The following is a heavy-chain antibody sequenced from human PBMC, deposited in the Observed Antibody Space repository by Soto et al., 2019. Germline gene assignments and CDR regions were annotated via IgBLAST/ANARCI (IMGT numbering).Heavy chain of an antibody. V-gene: IGHV4-34*01. Sequence: SETLSLTCAVYGGSFSGYYWSWIRQPPGKGLEWIGYIYYSGSTNYNPSLKSRVTISVDTFKNQFSLKVSSVTAADTSVYYCARDDYSSGRNYGMDVWGQGTTVTVSS. D-gene: IGHD3-10*01. CDR1: GGSFSGYY. CDR2: IYYSGST. J-gene: IGHJ6*02. CDR3: ARDDYSSGRNYGMDV.